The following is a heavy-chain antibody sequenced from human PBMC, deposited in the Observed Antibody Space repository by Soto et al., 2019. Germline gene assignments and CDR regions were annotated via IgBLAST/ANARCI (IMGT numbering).Heavy chain of an antibody. J-gene: IGHJ4*02. Sequence: PGGSLRLSCAASGFTFTSYEMNWVRQAPGKGLEWVSYISSSGTTKYYADSVKGRFTISRDSAKNSLYLQMNSLRAEGTAVYYCATRPPRRNIAAGYWGQGTLVTVSS. CDR3: ATRPPRRNIAAGY. D-gene: IGHD6-6*01. CDR1: GFTFTSYE. V-gene: IGHV3-48*03. CDR2: ISSSGTTK.